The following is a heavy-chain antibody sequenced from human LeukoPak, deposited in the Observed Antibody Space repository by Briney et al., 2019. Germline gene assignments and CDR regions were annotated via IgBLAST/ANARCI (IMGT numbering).Heavy chain of an antibody. Sequence: QPGGSLRLSCAASGFTFDDYAMHWVRQAPGKGLEWVSGISWNSGSIGYADSVKGRFTISRDNAKNSLYLQMNSLRAEDMALYYCAKDTSSVPRRGEFDYWGQGTLVTVSS. D-gene: IGHD6-19*01. CDR1: GFTFDDYA. V-gene: IGHV3-9*03. CDR2: ISWNSGSI. J-gene: IGHJ4*02. CDR3: AKDTSSVPRRGEFDY.